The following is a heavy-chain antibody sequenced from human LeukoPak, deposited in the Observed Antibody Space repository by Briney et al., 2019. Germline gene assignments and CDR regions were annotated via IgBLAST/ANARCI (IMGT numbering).Heavy chain of an antibody. D-gene: IGHD6-19*01. CDR3: ARRSGIAVAGAFDY. CDR1: GFTFSSNS. Sequence: GGSLRLSCAASGFTFSSNSMNWVRQVQGKGLEWVSSFPGRSRSTYYADSVKGRFTISRDKSKNTLYLQMNSLRAEDTAVYYCARRSGIAVAGAFDYWGQGTLVTVSS. CDR2: FPGRSRST. V-gene: IGHV3-21*04. J-gene: IGHJ4*02.